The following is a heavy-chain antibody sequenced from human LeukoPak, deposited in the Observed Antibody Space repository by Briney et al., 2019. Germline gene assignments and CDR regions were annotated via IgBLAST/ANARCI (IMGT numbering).Heavy chain of an antibody. Sequence: SETLSLTCTVSGGSISSYYWSWIRQPPGKGLEWIGYIYYSGTTNYNPSLKSRVTISVDTSKNQFSLKLSSVTAAGTAVYYCARGMYIAAAQYGYWGQGTLVTVSS. CDR3: ARGMYIAAAQYGY. D-gene: IGHD6-13*01. CDR1: GGSISSYY. CDR2: IYYSGTT. J-gene: IGHJ4*02. V-gene: IGHV4-59*01.